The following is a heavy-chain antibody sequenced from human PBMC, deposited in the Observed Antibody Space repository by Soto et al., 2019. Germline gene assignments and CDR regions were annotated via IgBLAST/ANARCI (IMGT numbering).Heavy chain of an antibody. Sequence: GGSLRLSCAASGFTFSSYAMSWVRQAPGKGLEWVSAISGSGGSTYYADSVKGRFTISRDNSKNTLYLQMNSLRAEDTAVYYCAKDPYYDYIWGSYRYTEGFDYWGQGTLVTVSS. CDR1: GFTFSSYA. CDR2: ISGSGGST. D-gene: IGHD3-16*02. CDR3: AKDPYYDYIWGSYRYTEGFDY. V-gene: IGHV3-23*01. J-gene: IGHJ4*02.